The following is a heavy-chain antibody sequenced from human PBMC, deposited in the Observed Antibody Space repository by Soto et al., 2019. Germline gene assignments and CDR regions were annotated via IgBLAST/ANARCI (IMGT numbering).Heavy chain of an antibody. CDR3: AKGGSTSRWPYYYGMDV. V-gene: IGHV3-23*01. CDR2: ISGSGIST. D-gene: IGHD2-2*01. CDR1: GFTFSSYA. J-gene: IGHJ6*02. Sequence: EVQLLESGGGLVQPGGSLRLSCAASGFTFSSYAMSWVRQAPGKGLEWVSAISGSGISTYYADSVKGRFTISRDNSKNTLYRKMNSRGAEERAVYYCAKGGSTSRWPYYYGMDVWGQGTTVTVSS.